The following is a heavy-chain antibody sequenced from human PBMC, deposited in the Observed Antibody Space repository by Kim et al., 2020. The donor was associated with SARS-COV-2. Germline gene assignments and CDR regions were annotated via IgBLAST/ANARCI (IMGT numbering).Heavy chain of an antibody. CDR1: GFTFSSYA. D-gene: IGHD3-22*01. V-gene: IGHV3-23*01. Sequence: GGSLRLSCAASGFTFSSYAMSWVRQAPGKGLEWVSAISGSGGSTYYADSVKGRFTISRDNSKNTLYLQMNSLRAEDTAVYYCAKGGGITMIVVVITAFDIWGQGTMVTVSS. CDR2: ISGSGGST. CDR3: AKGGGITMIVVVITAFDI. J-gene: IGHJ3*02.